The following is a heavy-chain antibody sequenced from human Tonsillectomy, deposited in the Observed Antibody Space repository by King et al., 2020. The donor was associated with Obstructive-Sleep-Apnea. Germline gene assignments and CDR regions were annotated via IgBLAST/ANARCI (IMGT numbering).Heavy chain of an antibody. V-gene: IGHV4-4*02. CDR3: ARAGDWYLYYGMDV. Sequence: QLQLQESGPGLVKPSGTLSLTCAVSGGSISSSNWWSWVRQPPGKGLEWIGEIFHSGSTNYNPSLKSRVTMSVDKSKNQFSLKLSSVTAADTAVYYCARAGDWYLYYGMDVWGQGTTVTVSS. CDR1: GGSISSSNW. J-gene: IGHJ6*02. CDR2: IFHSGST. D-gene: IGHD3-9*01.